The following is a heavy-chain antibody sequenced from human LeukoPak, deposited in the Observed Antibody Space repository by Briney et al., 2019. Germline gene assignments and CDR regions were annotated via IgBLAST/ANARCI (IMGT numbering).Heavy chain of an antibody. V-gene: IGHV3-7*01. CDR2: IKQDGSEK. Sequence: PGGSLRLSCAASGFTFSNYWMSWVRQAPGKGLEWVANIKQDGSEKYHVDSVEGRFTISRDNARNSLYLQMHSLRAEDTAMYYCVRDLAGIVGATFDYWGLGTLVTVFS. J-gene: IGHJ4*02. D-gene: IGHD1-26*01. CDR3: VRDLAGIVGATFDY. CDR1: GFTFSNYW.